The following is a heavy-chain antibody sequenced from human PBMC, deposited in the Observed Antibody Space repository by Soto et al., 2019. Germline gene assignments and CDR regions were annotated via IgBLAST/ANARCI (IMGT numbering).Heavy chain of an antibody. J-gene: IGHJ4*02. CDR2: IRADNGDA. V-gene: IGHV1-18*04. Sequence: QAHFVQSGGEVKKPGASVKVSCRASGYTFTMYGLSWVRQAPGQGPEWMGWIRADNGDARYAQKFQGRLTMTTDTSTSTAYMELRSLRSDDTAVYYCARDDRGGYYWGIDYWGRGTQVTVSS. CDR3: ARDDRGGYYWGIDY. CDR1: GYTFTMYG. D-gene: IGHD3-22*01.